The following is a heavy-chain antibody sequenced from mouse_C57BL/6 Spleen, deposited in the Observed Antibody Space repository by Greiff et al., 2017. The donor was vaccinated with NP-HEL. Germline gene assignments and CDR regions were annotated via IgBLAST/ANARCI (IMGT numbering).Heavy chain of an antibody. CDR1: GFTFSDYY. CDR2: INYDGSST. D-gene: IGHD1-1*02. Sequence: EVMLVESEGGLVQPGSSMKLSCTASGFTFSDYYMAWVRQVPEKGLKWVANINYDGSSTYYLDSLKSRFIISRDNAKNILYLQMSSLKSEDTATYYCARTPLLSWYFDVWGTGTTVTVSS. CDR3: ARTPLLSWYFDV. J-gene: IGHJ1*03. V-gene: IGHV5-16*01.